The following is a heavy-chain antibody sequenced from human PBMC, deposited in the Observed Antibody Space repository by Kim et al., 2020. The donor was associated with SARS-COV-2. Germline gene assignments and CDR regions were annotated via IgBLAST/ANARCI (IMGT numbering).Heavy chain of an antibody. J-gene: IGHJ5*02. V-gene: IGHV4-39*01. Sequence: SETLSLTCSVSGGSINSASYFWGWLRQPPGQGLEWSGNIYYSRSTDYNASLKSRVTISVDTSKNQFSLNLNSVTAADTAAYYCASGWTFRVFLTCGQGT. D-gene: IGHD6-19*01. CDR1: GGSINSASYF. CDR3: ASGWTFRVFLT. CDR2: IYYSRST.